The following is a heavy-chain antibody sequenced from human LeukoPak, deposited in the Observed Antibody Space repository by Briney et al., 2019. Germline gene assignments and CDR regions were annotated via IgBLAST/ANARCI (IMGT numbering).Heavy chain of an antibody. D-gene: IGHD1-14*01. CDR3: ARGMWGTCDY. J-gene: IGHJ4*02. V-gene: IGHV3-74*01. CDR2: INPDGTST. CDR1: GFTFSDYW. Sequence: QPGGSLRLSCAAPGFTFSDYWMHWVRQAPGKGPAWVSRINPDGTSTSYADSVKGRFTISRDNAKNTLYLQISSVRAEDTAVYYCARGMWGTCDYWGQGTLVTVSS.